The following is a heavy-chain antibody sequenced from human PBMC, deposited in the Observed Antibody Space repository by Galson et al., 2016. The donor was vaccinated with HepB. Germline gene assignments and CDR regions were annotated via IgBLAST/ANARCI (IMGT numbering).Heavy chain of an antibody. CDR1: GGSMSTYC. Sequence: ETLSLTCTVSGGSMSTYCWSWIRQPPGKGLEWIGYIYYSGSTNYSPSLKSRVTISVDTSKNQFSLKLSSVTAADTAVYYCARDLTMVTTGWFDPWGQGTLVTVSS. CDR3: ARDLTMVTTGWFDP. D-gene: IGHD5-18*01. V-gene: IGHV4-59*01. J-gene: IGHJ5*02. CDR2: IYYSGST.